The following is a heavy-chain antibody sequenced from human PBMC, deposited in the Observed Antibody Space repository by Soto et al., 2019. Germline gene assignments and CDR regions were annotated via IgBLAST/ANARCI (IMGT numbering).Heavy chain of an antibody. CDR3: ATDSGVPWERNFDY. D-gene: IGHD1-26*01. Sequence: ASVKVSCKASGYTFTSYDINWVRQATGQGLEWMGWMNPNSGNTGYAQKFQGRVTMTRNTSISTAYMELSSLRSEDTAVYYCATDSGVPWERNFDYWGQGTLVTVSS. V-gene: IGHV1-8*01. CDR2: MNPNSGNT. CDR1: GYTFTSYD. J-gene: IGHJ4*02.